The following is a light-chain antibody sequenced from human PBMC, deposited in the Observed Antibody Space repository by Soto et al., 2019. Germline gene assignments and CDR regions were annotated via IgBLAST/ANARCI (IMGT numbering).Light chain of an antibody. CDR2: AAS. Sequence: DIQMTQSPYSVSASVGNRVSITCRASQGISNYLAWYQQKPGKVPKVLIYAASTLQPGVPSRFSGSGSGTDFTLTINSLQPDDIATYYCQNYDSAPITFGQGTRLEIK. CDR1: QGISNY. V-gene: IGKV1-27*01. J-gene: IGKJ5*01. CDR3: QNYDSAPIT.